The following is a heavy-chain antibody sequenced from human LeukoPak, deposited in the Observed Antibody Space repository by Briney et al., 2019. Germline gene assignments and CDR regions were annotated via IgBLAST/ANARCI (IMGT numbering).Heavy chain of an antibody. CDR1: GFTFSSYA. CDR3: ADTAMVNDAFDI. CDR2: ISGSGGST. D-gene: IGHD5-18*01. V-gene: IGHV3-23*01. J-gene: IGHJ3*02. Sequence: GGSLRLSCAASGFTFSSYAMSWVRQAPGKGLEWVSAISGSGGSTYYADSVKGRFTISRDNSKNTLYLQMNSLRAEDTAVYHCADTAMVNDAFDIWGQGTMVTVSS.